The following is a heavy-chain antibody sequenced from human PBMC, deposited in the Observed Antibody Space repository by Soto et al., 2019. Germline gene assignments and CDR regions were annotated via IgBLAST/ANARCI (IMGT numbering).Heavy chain of an antibody. D-gene: IGHD3-10*01. Sequence: ASVKVSCKASGYTFTSYDINWVRQATGQGLEWMGWMNPNSGNTGYAQKFQGRVTMTRNTSISTAYMELSSLRSEDTAVYYCARGPASILWFGPRNWFDPWGQGTLVTVSS. CDR2: MNPNSGNT. CDR1: GYTFTSYD. V-gene: IGHV1-8*01. CDR3: ARGPASILWFGPRNWFDP. J-gene: IGHJ5*02.